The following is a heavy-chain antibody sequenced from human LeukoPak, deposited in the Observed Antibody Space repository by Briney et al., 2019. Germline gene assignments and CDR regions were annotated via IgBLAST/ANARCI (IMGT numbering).Heavy chain of an antibody. CDR1: GFTVSSNY. Sequence: GGSLRLSCAASGFTVSSNYMSWVRQAPGKGLEWVSVIYSGGSTYYADSVKGRFTISRDNSKNTLYLQMNSLRAEDTAVYYCANRVVPAAMHFDYWGQGTLVTVSS. CDR2: IYSGGST. J-gene: IGHJ4*02. D-gene: IGHD2-2*01. V-gene: IGHV3-53*01. CDR3: ANRVVPAAMHFDY.